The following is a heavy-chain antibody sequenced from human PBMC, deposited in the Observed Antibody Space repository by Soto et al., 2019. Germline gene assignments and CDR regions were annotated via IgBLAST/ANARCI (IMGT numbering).Heavy chain of an antibody. CDR1: GGSFSGYY. CDR2: INHSGST. D-gene: IGHD4-17*01. CDR3: VCEWGDYGLNWFYS. Sequence: SETLSLTCAVYGGSFSGYYWSWIRQPPGKGLEWIGEINHSGSTNYNPSLKSRVTISVDTSKNQFSLDLTSVTAADTAVYYCVCEWGDYGLNWFYSWGKGTLVPVSS. V-gene: IGHV4-34*01. J-gene: IGHJ5*01.